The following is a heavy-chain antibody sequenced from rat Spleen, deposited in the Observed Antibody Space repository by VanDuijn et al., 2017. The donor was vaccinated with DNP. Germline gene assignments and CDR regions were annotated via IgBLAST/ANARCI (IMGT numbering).Heavy chain of an antibody. CDR2: ITSSGGST. CDR1: GFTFNNYW. Sequence: EVQLVESGGDLVQPGRSLKLSCVASGFTFNNYWMTWIRQVPGKGLEWVASITSSGGSTYYPDSVKGRFTISRDNAKNTLYLQMNSLRSEDTATYYCATLTTEGIDLAYWGQGTLVTVSS. CDR3: ATLTTEGIDLAY. V-gene: IGHV5-31*01. J-gene: IGHJ3*01. D-gene: IGHD1-11*01.